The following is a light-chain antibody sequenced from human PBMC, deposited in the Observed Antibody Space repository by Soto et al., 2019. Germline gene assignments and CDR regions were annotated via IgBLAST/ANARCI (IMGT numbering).Light chain of an antibody. CDR3: LHHNTYPLT. Sequence: DIQMTQSPSSLSSSVGDRVTITCRASQYIRNDLGWYQQKPGRAPKRLISLASKLKDGVPSSFSGSRFRTESTLTISIMHPEDFATYYCLHHNTYPLTFGGGTKVEI. J-gene: IGKJ4*01. V-gene: IGKV1-17*01. CDR1: QYIRND. CDR2: LAS.